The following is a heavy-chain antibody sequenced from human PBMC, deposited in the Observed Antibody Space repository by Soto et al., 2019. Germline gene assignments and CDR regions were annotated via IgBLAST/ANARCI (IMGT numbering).Heavy chain of an antibody. Sequence: QVQLVQSGDEVRKPGSSVKVSCKASGYIFVNYGIAWVRQAPGQGLEWMGWISPYSGNTHHASKVQGRLTMTTDTSTSTAYMDLGSLKSDVTAVYYGETVDNYVTPTPQDVWGQGTTVTVSS. CDR2: ISPYSGNT. D-gene: IGHD3-16*01. CDR1: GYIFVNYG. J-gene: IGHJ6*02. CDR3: ETVDNYVTPTPQDV. V-gene: IGHV1-18*01.